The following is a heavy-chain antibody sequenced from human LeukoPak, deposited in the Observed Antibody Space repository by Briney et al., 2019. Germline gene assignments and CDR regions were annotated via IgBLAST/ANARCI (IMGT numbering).Heavy chain of an antibody. J-gene: IGHJ4*02. CDR2: IYTTGST. CDR3: ARQIAVAGQPGFDY. V-gene: IGHV4-4*07. CDR1: GGSISSYY. D-gene: IGHD6-19*01. Sequence: PSETLSLTCTVSGGSISSYYWTWIRQPAGKGLEWIGRIYTTGSTNYNPSLNSRVTMSVDTSKNQFSLKLSSVSAADTAVYYCARQIAVAGQPGFDYWGQGTLVNVSS.